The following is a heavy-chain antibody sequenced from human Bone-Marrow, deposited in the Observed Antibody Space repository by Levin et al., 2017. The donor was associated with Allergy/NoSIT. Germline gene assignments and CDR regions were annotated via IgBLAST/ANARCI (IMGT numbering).Heavy chain of an antibody. V-gene: IGHV1-69*06. D-gene: IGHD3-10*01. CDR2: IIPIFGTA. Sequence: SVKVSCKASGGTFSSYAISWVRQAPGQGLEWMGGIIPIFGTANYAQKFQGRVTITADKSTSTAYMELSSLRSEDTAVYYCARPSMVRGLPWPRAFDIWGQGTMVTVSS. CDR1: GGTFSSYA. J-gene: IGHJ3*02. CDR3: ARPSMVRGLPWPRAFDI.